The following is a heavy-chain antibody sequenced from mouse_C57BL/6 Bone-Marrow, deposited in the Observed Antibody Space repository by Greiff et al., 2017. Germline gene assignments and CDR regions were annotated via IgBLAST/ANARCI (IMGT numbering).Heavy chain of an antibody. V-gene: IGHV5-6*01. D-gene: IGHD1-1*01. J-gene: IGHJ2*01. CDR1: GFTFSSYG. CDR3: ERHPLLPYYFDY. CDR2: ISSGGSYT. Sequence: EVQVVESGGDLVKPGGSLKLSCAASGFTFSSYGMSWVRQTPDKRLEWVATISSGGSYTYYPDSVKGRFTMSRDNAKNTLYLQMSSLKSEDTAMYYCERHPLLPYYFDYWGQGTTLTVSS.